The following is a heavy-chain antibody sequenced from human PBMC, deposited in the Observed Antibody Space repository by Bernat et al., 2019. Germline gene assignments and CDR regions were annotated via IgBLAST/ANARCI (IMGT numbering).Heavy chain of an antibody. Sequence: EVQLVESGGGLVQPGGSLRLSCAASGFTFSTYSMNWVRQAPGKGLEWVSYISSSSTIYYADSVKGRFTISRDNAKSSVYLQMNSLRDEDAAVYYCASQKYMDVWGKGTTVTVSS. V-gene: IGHV3-48*02. CDR1: GFTFSTYS. CDR3: ASQKYMDV. CDR2: ISSSSTI. J-gene: IGHJ6*03.